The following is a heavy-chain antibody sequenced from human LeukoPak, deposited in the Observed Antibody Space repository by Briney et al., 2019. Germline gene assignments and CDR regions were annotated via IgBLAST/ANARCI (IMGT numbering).Heavy chain of an antibody. D-gene: IGHD5-12*01. CDR2: ISTTSSHI. J-gene: IGHJ4*02. V-gene: IGHV3-21*01. CDR3: ARGIVATTAFDY. Sequence: GSLRLSFAASGXTFSSYSMNWVRQAPGKGLEWVSSISTTSSHIYYADSVKGRFTISRDNAKNSLYLQMNSLRAEDMAVYYCARGIVATTAFDYWGQGTLVTVSS. CDR1: GXTFSSYS.